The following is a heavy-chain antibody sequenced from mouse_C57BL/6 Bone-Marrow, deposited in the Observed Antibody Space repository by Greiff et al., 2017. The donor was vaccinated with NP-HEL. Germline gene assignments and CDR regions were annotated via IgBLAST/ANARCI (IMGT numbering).Heavy chain of an antibody. CDR1: GYTFTDYE. D-gene: IGHD5-1*01. Sequence: VQLQQSGAELVRPGASVTLSCKASGYTFTDYEMHWVKQTPVHGLEWIGAIDPETGGTAYNQKFKGKAILTADKSSSTAYMELRSLTSEDSAVEYCTPREYYYAMDDWGQGTSVTVSS. V-gene: IGHV1-15*01. CDR2: IDPETGGT. CDR3: TPREYYYAMDD. J-gene: IGHJ4*01.